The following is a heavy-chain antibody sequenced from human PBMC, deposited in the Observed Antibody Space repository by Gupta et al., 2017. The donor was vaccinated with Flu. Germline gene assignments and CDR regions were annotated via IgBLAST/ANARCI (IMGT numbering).Heavy chain of an antibody. CDR2: IRGSGGST. Sequence: YAMSWVRQAPGKGLEWVSGIRGSGGSTYYADAVKGRFTISRDNSKNTLSLQMRRMRAEDTAVYYYAKVDSLTAYPFDYWGQGTLVPVYS. CDR1: YA. CDR3: AKVDSLTAYPFDY. V-gene: IGHV3-23*01. D-gene: IGHD3-9*01. J-gene: IGHJ4*02.